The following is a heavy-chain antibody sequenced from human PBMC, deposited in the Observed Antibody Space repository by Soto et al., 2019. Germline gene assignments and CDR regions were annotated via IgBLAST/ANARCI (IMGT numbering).Heavy chain of an antibody. D-gene: IGHD5-18*01. CDR1: GGTFSSYA. CDR3: ARDRVFVDTAMVTDFDY. CDR2: IIPIFGTA. J-gene: IGHJ4*02. V-gene: IGHV1-69*13. Sequence: SVKVSCKASGGTFSSYAISWVRQAPGQGLEWMGGIIPIFGTANYAQKFQGRVTITADESTSTAYMELSSLRSEDTAVYYCARDRVFVDTAMVTDFDYWGQGTLVTVSS.